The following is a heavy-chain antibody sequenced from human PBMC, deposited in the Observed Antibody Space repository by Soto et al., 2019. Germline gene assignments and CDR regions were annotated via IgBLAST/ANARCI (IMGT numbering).Heavy chain of an antibody. Sequence: RRESLKISCQGSGYTFTSYWIGWVRQMPGKGLEWMGIIYPGDSETRYSPSFQGQVTISADKSISTAYLKWSSLKASDTAMYYCARTYYYETSGSYRPFDYWGQGTVVTVSS. J-gene: IGHJ4*02. CDR1: GYTFTSYW. D-gene: IGHD3-22*01. CDR3: ARTYYYETSGSYRPFDY. V-gene: IGHV5-51*01. CDR2: IYPGDSET.